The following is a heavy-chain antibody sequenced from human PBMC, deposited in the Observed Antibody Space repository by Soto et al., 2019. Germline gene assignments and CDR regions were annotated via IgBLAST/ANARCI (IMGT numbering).Heavy chain of an antibody. CDR3: GRVGVAGTSNWVY. D-gene: IGHD6-19*01. Sequence: ASVKVSCKASGYTFTSYAMHWVRQAPGQRLEWMGWINAGNGNTKYSQKFQGRVTITRDTSASTAYMELSSLRSEDTAVYYCGRVGVAGTSNWVYWGQGTLVTVSS. J-gene: IGHJ4*02. V-gene: IGHV1-3*01. CDR2: INAGNGNT. CDR1: GYTFTSYA.